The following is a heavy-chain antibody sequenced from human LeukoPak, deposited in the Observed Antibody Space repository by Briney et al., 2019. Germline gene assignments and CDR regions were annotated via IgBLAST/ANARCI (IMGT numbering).Heavy chain of an antibody. J-gene: IGHJ5*02. CDR2: MNPNSGGT. V-gene: IGHV1-2*02. D-gene: IGHD2-2*01. CDR3: ARDIRYCSSTSCDNWFDP. Sequence: ASVKVSCKASGYTFTSYDINWVRQATGQGLEWMGWMNPNSGGTNYAQKFQGRVTMTRDTSISTAYMELSRLRSDDTAVYYCARDIRYCSSTSCDNWFDPWGQGTLVTVSS. CDR1: GYTFTSYD.